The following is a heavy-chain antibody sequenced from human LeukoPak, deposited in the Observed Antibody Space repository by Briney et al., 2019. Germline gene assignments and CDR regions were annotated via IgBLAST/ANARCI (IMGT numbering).Heavy chain of an antibody. D-gene: IGHD3-3*02. CDR2: ISGSGGST. CDR1: GFTFSSYA. V-gene: IGHV3-23*01. CDR3: AKSPIFGFALVAPKYYFDY. Sequence: GGSLGLSCAASGFTFSSYAMSWVRQAPGKGLEWVSAISGSGGSTYYADSVKGRFTISRDNSKNTLYLQMNSLRAEDTAVYYCAKSPIFGFALVAPKYYFDYWGQGTLVTVSS. J-gene: IGHJ4*02.